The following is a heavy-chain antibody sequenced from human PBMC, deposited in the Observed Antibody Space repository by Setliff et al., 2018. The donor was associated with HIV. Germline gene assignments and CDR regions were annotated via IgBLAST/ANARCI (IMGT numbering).Heavy chain of an antibody. CDR2: IYYSGST. D-gene: IGHD3-10*01. V-gene: IGHV4-30-4*08. J-gene: IGHJ4*02. CDR3: ARGASSWFGELNYFDY. CDR1: GGSISSGDYY. Sequence: TLSLTCTVSGGSISSGDYYWSWIRQPPGKGLEWIGYIYYSGSTYYNPSLKSRVTISVDTSKNQFSLKLSSVTAADTAVYYCARGASSWFGELNYFDYWGQGTLVTVSS.